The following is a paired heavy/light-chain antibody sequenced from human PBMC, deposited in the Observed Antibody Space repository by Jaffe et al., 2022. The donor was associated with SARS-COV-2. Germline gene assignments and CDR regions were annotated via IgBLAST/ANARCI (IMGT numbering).Light chain of an antibody. Sequence: VVLTQSPLSLPVTLGQPASISCRSSQSLVYSDGRTFLHWFQQRPGQSPRRLIYQVSNRDSGVPDRFSGSGSGTDFTLKISRVEAEDVGVYYCMQGTHWPNTFGQGTKLEIK. J-gene: IGKJ2*01. V-gene: IGKV2-30*01. CDR2: QVS. CDR3: MQGTHWPNT. CDR1: QSLVYSDGRTF.
Heavy chain of an antibody. CDR2: IGLGGGGA. CDR1: GFTFSSHT. CDR3: AKDSNWEPNY. D-gene: IGHD7-27*01. Sequence: EVHLVESGGGFVQPGGSLRLSCAASGFTFSSHTMIWVRQAPGKGLEWVSGIGLGGGGATYADSVKGRVTISRDDSKSTLYLQMDSLRAEDTAIYYCAKDSNWEPNYWGQGTLVTVSS. J-gene: IGHJ4*02. V-gene: IGHV3-23*04.